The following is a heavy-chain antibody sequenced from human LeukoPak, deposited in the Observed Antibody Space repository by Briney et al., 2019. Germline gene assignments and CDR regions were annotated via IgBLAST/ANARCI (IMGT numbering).Heavy chain of an antibody. CDR1: GFTFSSYS. Sequence: GGSLRLSCAASGFTFSSYSMNWVRQAPGKGLEWVANIKQDGSEKNYVESVKGRFTISRDNAKNSLYLQMNSLRAEDTAVYYCARETFTDYWGQGTLVTVSS. J-gene: IGHJ4*02. V-gene: IGHV3-7*01. CDR3: ARETFTDY. CDR2: IKQDGSEK. D-gene: IGHD3-16*01.